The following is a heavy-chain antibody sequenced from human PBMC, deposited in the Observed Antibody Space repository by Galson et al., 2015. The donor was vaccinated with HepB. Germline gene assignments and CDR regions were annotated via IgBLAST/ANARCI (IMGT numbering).Heavy chain of an antibody. Sequence: SETLSLTCTVSGGSISSLIYYWVWIRQSPGKGLDWIGSVYYGGTTYYNPSLERRVTMSVDTSKNQLSRRLSSVTAADTGVYYFARPQGLVRGPYPGSDAFNVWGQGTMVTVSS. D-gene: IGHD3-10*01. J-gene: IGHJ3*01. CDR2: VYYGGTT. V-gene: IGHV4-39*01. CDR1: GGSISSLIYY. CDR3: ARPQGLVRGPYPGSDAFNV.